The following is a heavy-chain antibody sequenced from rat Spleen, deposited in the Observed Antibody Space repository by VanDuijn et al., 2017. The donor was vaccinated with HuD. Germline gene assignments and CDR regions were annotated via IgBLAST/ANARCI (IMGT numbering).Heavy chain of an antibody. Sequence: EVQLVESDGGLVQPGRSLKLSCAASGFTFDNYDMAWVRQTPTKGLDWVASISPSGCGTDYRDSVKGRFTVSRDNTRSTQFLQMDRLRSEDTATYYCARQDTSGYSNWFTYWGQGTLVTVSS. CDR1: GFTFDNYD. CDR2: ISPSGCGT. V-gene: IGHV5S13*01. J-gene: IGHJ3*01. D-gene: IGHD4-3*01. CDR3: ARQDTSGYSNWFTY.